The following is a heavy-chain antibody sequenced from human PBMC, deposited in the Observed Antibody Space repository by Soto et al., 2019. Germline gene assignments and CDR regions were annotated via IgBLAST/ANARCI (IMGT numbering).Heavy chain of an antibody. D-gene: IGHD6-13*01. Sequence: AGGSLRLSCVASGITFSDYYMSWFRHAPGKGLEWVSYISSGSSTISYSDSVKGRFTISRDSAKNSLYLQMNSLRAEDTAVYYCARAMYSSKTDFDYWGQGTLVTVSS. CDR1: GITFSDYY. J-gene: IGHJ4*02. CDR3: ARAMYSSKTDFDY. CDR2: ISSGSSTI. V-gene: IGHV3-11*01.